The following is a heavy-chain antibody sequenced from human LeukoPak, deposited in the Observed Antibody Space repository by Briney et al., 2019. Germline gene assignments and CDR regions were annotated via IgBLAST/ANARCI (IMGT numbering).Heavy chain of an antibody. CDR3: GGGGSYSNAFDI. Sequence: GGSLRLSCAASGFTVSIYYMSWVRQAPGKGLEWVSVIYSGGSTYHADSVKGRFTISRDKSKNTLYLQMNRLRAVDIAVYYCGGGGSYSNAFDIWGQGTMVTVSS. CDR1: GFTVSIYY. D-gene: IGHD1-26*01. J-gene: IGHJ3*02. V-gene: IGHV3-53*01. CDR2: IYSGGST.